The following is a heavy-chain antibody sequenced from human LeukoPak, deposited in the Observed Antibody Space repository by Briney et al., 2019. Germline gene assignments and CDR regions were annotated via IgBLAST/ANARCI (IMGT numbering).Heavy chain of an antibody. CDR1: GFTFSSYA. CDR3: ARVDAYDSSADSAFDI. J-gene: IGHJ3*02. Sequence: PGGSLRLSCAASGFTFSSYAMHWVRQAPGKGLEWVAVISYDGSNKYYADSVKGRFTISRDNSKNTLYLQMNSLRAEDTAVYYCARVDAYDSSADSAFDIWGQGTMVTVSS. V-gene: IGHV3-30-3*01. D-gene: IGHD3-22*01. CDR2: ISYDGSNK.